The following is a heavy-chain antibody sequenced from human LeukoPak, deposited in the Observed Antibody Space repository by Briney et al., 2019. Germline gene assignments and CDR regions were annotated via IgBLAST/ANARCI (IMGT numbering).Heavy chain of an antibody. CDR3: ARKYCSSTSCYRWLWFDP. CDR1: GGSTSSYY. CDR2: IYYSGST. D-gene: IGHD2-2*01. Sequence: SETLSLTCTVSGGSTSSYYWSWIRQPPGKGLEWIGYIYYSGSTNYNPSLKSRVTISVDRSKNQFSLKLSSVSAADTAVYYCARKYCSSTSCYRWLWFDPWGQGTLVTVSS. V-gene: IGHV4-59*12. J-gene: IGHJ5*02.